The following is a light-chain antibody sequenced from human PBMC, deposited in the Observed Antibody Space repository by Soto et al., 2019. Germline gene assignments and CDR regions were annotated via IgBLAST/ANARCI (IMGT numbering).Light chain of an antibody. CDR1: ESVSSRY. CDR3: QQYGSLPLFT. V-gene: IGKV3-20*01. Sequence: ESVLTQSPGTLSLSPGERATLSCRASESVSSRYLAWYQQKPGQAPRLLIYGASSRATGIPDRFSGSGSGTDFTLTISRLEPADSAVYYCQQYGSLPLFTFGPGTKVDIK. J-gene: IGKJ3*01. CDR2: GAS.